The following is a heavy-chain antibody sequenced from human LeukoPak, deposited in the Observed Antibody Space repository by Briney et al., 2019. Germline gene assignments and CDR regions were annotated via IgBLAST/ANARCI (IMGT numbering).Heavy chain of an antibody. CDR3: ARDREYQLHYYYGMDV. D-gene: IGHD2-2*01. V-gene: IGHV4-31*03. CDR2: IYYSGST. J-gene: IGHJ6*04. Sequence: PSQTLSLTCTVSGGSISSGGYYWSWIRQHPGKGLEWIGYIYYSGSTNYNPSLKSRVTISVDTSKNQFSLKLSSVTAADTAVYYCARDREYQLHYYYGMDVWGKGTAVTVSS. CDR1: GGSISSGGYY.